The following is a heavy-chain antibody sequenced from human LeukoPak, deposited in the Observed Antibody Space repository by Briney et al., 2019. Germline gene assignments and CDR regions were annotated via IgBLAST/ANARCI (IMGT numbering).Heavy chain of an antibody. CDR3: AKERVVVADYFEN. CDR2: ISYDGTNK. CDR1: GFAFSSYG. Sequence: GGSLRLSCAASGFAFSSYGIHWVRQAPGKGLEWAAVISYDGTNKYYADSVKGRFTISRDNSKKTLYLQMNSLRAEDTAVYYCAKERVVVADYFENWGQGTLVTVSS. V-gene: IGHV3-30*18. J-gene: IGHJ4*02. D-gene: IGHD2-15*01.